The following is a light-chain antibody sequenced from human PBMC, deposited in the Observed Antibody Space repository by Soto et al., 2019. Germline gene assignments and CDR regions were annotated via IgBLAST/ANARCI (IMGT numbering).Light chain of an antibody. CDR2: KAS. Sequence: IQIAQTPTSPFGTLGDRGTLHFRASQSNSSYLNWYQQKPGKAPKLLIYKASTLEIGVPSRFSGSGSGTEFTLSISSLQPDDFATYYCQQYYTYQYTFGQGTKVDIK. CDR3: QQYYTYQYT. V-gene: IGKV1-5*03. CDR1: QSNSSY. J-gene: IGKJ2*01.